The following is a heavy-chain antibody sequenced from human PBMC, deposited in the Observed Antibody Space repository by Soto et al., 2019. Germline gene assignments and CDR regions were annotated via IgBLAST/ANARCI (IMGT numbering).Heavy chain of an antibody. CDR2: IIPIFGTP. CDR3: ATPIHYDKGGYYLPGDY. V-gene: IGHV1-69*01. CDR1: GGTFSSYA. J-gene: IGHJ4*02. Sequence: HVQLVQSGAEVKKPGSSVTVSCKASGGTFSSYAISWVRQAPGQGLEWMGGIIPIFGTPKYAQKFKGRVTIIADESTTTAYMELTSLRSENTAVYYGATPIHYDKGGYYLPGDYWGQGTLVTVSS. D-gene: IGHD3-22*01.